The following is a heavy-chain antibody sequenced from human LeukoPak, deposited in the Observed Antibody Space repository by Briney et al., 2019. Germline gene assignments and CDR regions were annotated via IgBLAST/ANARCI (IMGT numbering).Heavy chain of an antibody. V-gene: IGHV3-43D*03. CDR3: ATAPYDSIGIFDY. Sequence: GGSLRLSCAASGYTFDDYAMHWVRQAPGKGLECVSLISWDGDSTYYSDSVKGRFTISRDNNKNSLYLQMNSLRTEDTALYYCATAPYDSIGIFDYWGQGTLVTVSS. CDR2: ISWDGDST. J-gene: IGHJ4*02. D-gene: IGHD3-22*01. CDR1: GYTFDDYA.